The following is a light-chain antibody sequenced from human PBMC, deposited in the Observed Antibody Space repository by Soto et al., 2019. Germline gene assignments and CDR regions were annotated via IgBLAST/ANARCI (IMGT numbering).Light chain of an antibody. Sequence: ALTQPASVSGSPGQSITISCTGSSSDVGAYDFVSWYQQHPGKAPKFIIYGVYNRPSGVSARFSGSKSGNTASLTISGLRPEDEADYYCTSYTSSSTYLFGTGTKVTVL. CDR2: GVY. J-gene: IGLJ1*01. V-gene: IGLV2-14*01. CDR1: SSDVGAYDF. CDR3: TSYTSSSTYL.